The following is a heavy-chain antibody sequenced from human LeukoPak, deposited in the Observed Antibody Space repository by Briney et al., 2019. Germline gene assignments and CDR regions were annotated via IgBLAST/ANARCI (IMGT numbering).Heavy chain of an antibody. CDR1: GFPFSSYA. D-gene: IGHD5-18*01. V-gene: IGHV3-30*04. J-gene: IGHJ5*02. Sequence: PGGSLRLSCAASGFPFSSYAMHWVRQAPGKGLEWVAVISFDGNNKYYADSVKGRFTLSRDSSKNTLYLQMNSLRAEDTAVYYCARDIGRGYSYGYDLWGQGTLVTVSS. CDR2: ISFDGNNK. CDR3: ARDIGRGYSYGYDL.